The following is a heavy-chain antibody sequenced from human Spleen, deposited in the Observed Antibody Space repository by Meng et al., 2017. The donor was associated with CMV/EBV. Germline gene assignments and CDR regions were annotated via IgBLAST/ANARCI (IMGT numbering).Heavy chain of an antibody. CDR2: IYYTGIT. Sequence: SETLSLTCTVSGASVSSGSYYWSWIRQPPGKGLEWIGYIYYTGITNYSPSLKSRVTMSLDTSKNAVSLRLTSVTTADTAVYYCATLTTYSWFDPWGQGTLVTVSS. J-gene: IGHJ5*02. CDR1: GASVSSGSYY. CDR3: ATLTTYSWFDP. D-gene: IGHD4-11*01. V-gene: IGHV4-61*01.